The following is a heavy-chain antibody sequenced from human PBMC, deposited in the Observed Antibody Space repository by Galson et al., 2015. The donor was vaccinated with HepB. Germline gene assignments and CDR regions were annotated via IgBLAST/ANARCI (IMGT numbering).Heavy chain of an antibody. D-gene: IGHD3-10*01. CDR1: GFSFISYT. Sequence: SLRLSCAASGFSFISYTMNWVRQAPGKGLEWVSSTSSSSSYIYYADSVKGRFTISRDNAKNSLYLQMNSLRAEDTAVYYCARVYNYYFYMDVWGKGTTVTVSS. CDR3: ARVYNYYFYMDV. J-gene: IGHJ6*03. CDR2: TSSSSSYI. V-gene: IGHV3-21*01.